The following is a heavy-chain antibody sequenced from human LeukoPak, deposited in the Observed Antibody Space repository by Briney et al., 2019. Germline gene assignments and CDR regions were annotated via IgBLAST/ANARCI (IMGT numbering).Heavy chain of an antibody. D-gene: IGHD6-19*01. Sequence: GGSLRLSCAASGFTFSSYSMNWVRQAPGKGLEWVSSISSSSSYIYYADSVKGRFTISRDNSKNTLYLQMNSLRAEDTAVYYCASGAVAGYFDYWGQGTLVTVSS. V-gene: IGHV3-21*04. J-gene: IGHJ4*02. CDR3: ASGAVAGYFDY. CDR1: GFTFSSYS. CDR2: ISSSSSYI.